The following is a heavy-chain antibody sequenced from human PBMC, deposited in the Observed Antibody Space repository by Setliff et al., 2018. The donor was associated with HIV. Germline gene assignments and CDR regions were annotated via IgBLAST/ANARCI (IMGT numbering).Heavy chain of an antibody. CDR3: AKDYRGYYYDSSGYLYGGIDS. J-gene: IGHJ4*02. CDR2: IWYDGSKK. Sequence: PGGSLRLSCAASGFTFNSYGMNWVRQAPGKGLEWVAIIWYDGSKKYYADSVKGRFTMSRDNSKYTLYLQMNNLRAEDTAVYYCAKDYRGYYYDSSGYLYGGIDSWGQGTLVTVSS. D-gene: IGHD3-22*01. CDR1: GFTFNSYG. V-gene: IGHV3-33*06.